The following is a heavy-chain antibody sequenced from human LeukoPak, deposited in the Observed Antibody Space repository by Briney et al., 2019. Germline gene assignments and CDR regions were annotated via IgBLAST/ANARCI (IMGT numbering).Heavy chain of an antibody. Sequence: PGGSLRLSCAASGFTFSSYAMHWVRQAPGKGLEWVAVISYDGSNKYYADSVKGRFTISRDNSKNTLYLQMNSLRAGDTAVYYCARDSVVVVPAAIRTPGDYWGQGTLVTVSS. CDR2: ISYDGSNK. CDR3: ARDSVVVVPAAIRTPGDY. CDR1: GFTFSSYA. J-gene: IGHJ4*02. D-gene: IGHD2-2*01. V-gene: IGHV3-30-3*01.